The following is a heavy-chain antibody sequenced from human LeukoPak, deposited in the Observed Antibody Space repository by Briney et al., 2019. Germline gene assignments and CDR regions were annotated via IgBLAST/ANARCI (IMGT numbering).Heavy chain of an antibody. CDR3: AKGGYSNTWYAENFQL. D-gene: IGHD6-13*01. V-gene: IGHV3-23*01. Sequence: QPGGSLRLSCAASGFTFSSYAMSWVRQAPGKGLEWVSAISGSGGSTYYADSVKGRFTISRDNSKNTLYLQMNSLGAEDTALFYCAKGGYSNTWYAENFQLWGQGTQVTVSS. J-gene: IGHJ1*01. CDR2: ISGSGGST. CDR1: GFTFSSYA.